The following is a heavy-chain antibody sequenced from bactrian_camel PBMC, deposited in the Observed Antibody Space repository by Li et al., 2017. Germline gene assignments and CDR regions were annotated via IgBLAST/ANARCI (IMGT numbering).Heavy chain of an antibody. D-gene: IGHD6*01. CDR2: TNYDGSST. V-gene: IGHV3S40*01. J-gene: IGHJ4*01. CDR1: GLTFSSYY. Sequence: DVQLVESGGGLVQPGGSLRLSCAASGLTFSSYYMIWVRQAPGQGLEWVSYTNYDGSSTYYPDSAKGRFTISRDNAKNTLYLQLNSLKTEDTAMYYCGRVEYSSLTYWGQGTQVTVS. CDR3: GRVEYSSLTY.